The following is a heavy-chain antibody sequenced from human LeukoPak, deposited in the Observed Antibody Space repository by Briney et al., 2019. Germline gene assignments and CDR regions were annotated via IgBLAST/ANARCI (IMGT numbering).Heavy chain of an antibody. J-gene: IGHJ4*02. Sequence: PGGSLRLSCAASGFTFSSYAMSWVRQAPGKGLEWVSSISSSSSYIYYADSVKGRFTISRDNAKNSLYLQMNSLRAEDTAVYYCAKDDYGGLFDYWGQGTLVTVSS. V-gene: IGHV3-21*01. CDR2: ISSSSSYI. CDR1: GFTFSSYA. CDR3: AKDDYGGLFDY. D-gene: IGHD4-23*01.